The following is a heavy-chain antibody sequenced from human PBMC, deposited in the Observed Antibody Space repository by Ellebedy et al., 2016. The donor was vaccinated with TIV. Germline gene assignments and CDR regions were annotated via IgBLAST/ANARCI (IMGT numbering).Heavy chain of an antibody. CDR3: ARGVVVPAATGVGQRGPTYFDL. J-gene: IGHJ2*01. V-gene: IGHV4-30-2*01. CDR1: GGSISSGGYS. D-gene: IGHD2-2*01. CDR2: IYHSGST. Sequence: SETLSLTCAVSGGSISSGGYSWSWIRQPPGTGLEWIGYIYHSGSTYYNPSLKSRVTISVDRSKNQFSLKLSSVTAADTAVYYCARGVVVPAATGVGQRGPTYFDLWGRGTLVTVSS.